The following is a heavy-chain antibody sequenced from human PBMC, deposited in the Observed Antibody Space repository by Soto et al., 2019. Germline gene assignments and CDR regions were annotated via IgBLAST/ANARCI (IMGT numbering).Heavy chain of an antibody. V-gene: IGHV4-59*12. D-gene: IGHD3-10*01. CDR1: GGSISSYY. CDR3: ARVSGIYYYGMDV. CDR2: MYHSGST. Sequence: SETLSLTCTVSGGSISSYYWSWIRQPPGKGLEWIGYMYHSGSTNYNPSLKSRVTISVDTSKNQFSLKLSSVTAADTAVYYCARVSGIYYYGMDVWGQGTTVTVSS. J-gene: IGHJ6*02.